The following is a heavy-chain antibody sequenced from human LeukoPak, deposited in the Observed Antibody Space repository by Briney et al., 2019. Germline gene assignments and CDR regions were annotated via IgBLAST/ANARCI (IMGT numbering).Heavy chain of an antibody. CDR3: ARDTLEYSNSPDALDI. CDR2: ISSSGSTI. J-gene: IGHJ3*02. CDR1: GFTFSSYE. Sequence: GGSLRLSCAASGFTFSSYEMNWVRQAPGKGLEWVSYISSSGSTIYYADSVKGRFTISRDNAKNSLYMQMESLRDEDTAIYYCARDTLEYSNSPDALDIWGQGTMVTVSS. D-gene: IGHD4-23*01. V-gene: IGHV3-48*03.